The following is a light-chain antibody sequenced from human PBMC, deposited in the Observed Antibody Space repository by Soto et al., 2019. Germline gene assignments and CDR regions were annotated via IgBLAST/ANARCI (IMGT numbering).Light chain of an antibody. CDR3: CSYAGCYTVV. J-gene: IGLJ2*01. Sequence: QSALTQPRSVPGSPGQSVTISCTGTSSDVGGYNYVSWYQQHPGKAPKLMIYDVSKRPSGVPGRFSGSKSGNTASLTISGLQAEDEADYCCCSYAGCYTVVFGGGTKLTVL. V-gene: IGLV2-11*01. CDR2: DVS. CDR1: SSDVGGYNY.